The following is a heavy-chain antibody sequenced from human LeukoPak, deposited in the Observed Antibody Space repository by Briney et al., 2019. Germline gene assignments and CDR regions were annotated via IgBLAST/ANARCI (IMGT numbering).Heavy chain of an antibody. Sequence: PGGSLRLSCAASGFTFSSYAMSWVRQAPGKGLEWVSAISGSGGSTYCADSVKGRFTISRDNSKNTLYLQMNSLRAEDTAVYYCAKDFMVRGVPIDYWGQGTLVTVSS. V-gene: IGHV3-23*01. D-gene: IGHD3-10*01. CDR3: AKDFMVRGVPIDY. CDR1: GFTFSSYA. J-gene: IGHJ4*02. CDR2: ISGSGGST.